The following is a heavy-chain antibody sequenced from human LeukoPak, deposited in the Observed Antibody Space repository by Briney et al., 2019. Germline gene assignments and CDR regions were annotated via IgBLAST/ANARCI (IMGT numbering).Heavy chain of an antibody. CDR2: IKSKTDGGTT. Sequence: PGGSLRLSCAASGFTFSSYSMNWVRQAPGKGLEWVGRIKSKTDGGTTDYAAPVKGRFTISRDDSKNTLYLQMNSLKTEDTAVYYCTTDRTDSSSWYGYYMDVWGKGTTVTVSS. J-gene: IGHJ6*03. CDR1: GFTFSSYS. CDR3: TTDRTDSSSWYGYYMDV. D-gene: IGHD6-13*01. V-gene: IGHV3-15*01.